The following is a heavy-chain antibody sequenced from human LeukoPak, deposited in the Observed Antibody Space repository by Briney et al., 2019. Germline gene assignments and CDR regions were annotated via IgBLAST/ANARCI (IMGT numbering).Heavy chain of an antibody. CDR1: GFTFSSYA. V-gene: IGHV3-23*01. CDR3: ARDSRGAFDI. D-gene: IGHD3-10*01. Sequence: QPGGSLRLSCAASGFTFSSYAMSWVRQAPGKGLEWVSVIGGSGGSTYYADSVKGRFTISRDNSKNTLYLQMSSLRAEDTAVYYCARDSRGAFDIWGQGTMVTVSS. J-gene: IGHJ3*02. CDR2: IGGSGGST.